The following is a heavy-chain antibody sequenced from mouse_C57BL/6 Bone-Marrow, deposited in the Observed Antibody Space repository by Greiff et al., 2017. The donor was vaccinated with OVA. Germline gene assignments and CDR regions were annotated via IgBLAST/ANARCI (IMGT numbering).Heavy chain of an antibody. CDR1: GFTFSDYG. CDR2: ISSGSSTI. Sequence: DVKLVESGGGLVKPGGSLKLSCAASGFTFSDYGMHWVRQAPEKGLEWVAYISSGSSTIYYADTVKGRFTISRDNAKNTLFLQMTILRSEDTAMYYCARGGTTADYWGQGTTLTVSS. V-gene: IGHV5-17*01. J-gene: IGHJ2*01. D-gene: IGHD1-2*01. CDR3: ARGGTTADY.